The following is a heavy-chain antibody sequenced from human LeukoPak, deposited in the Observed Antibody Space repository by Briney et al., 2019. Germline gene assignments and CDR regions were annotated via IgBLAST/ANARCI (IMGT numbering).Heavy chain of an antibody. CDR3: ARDQEIGSTQERGAFDI. D-gene: IGHD5-24*01. J-gene: IGHJ3*02. V-gene: IGHV1-46*01. Sequence: ASVKVSCKASGYTFTSYYMHWVRQAPGQGLEWMGIINPSGGSTSYAQKFQGRVTMTRDMSTSTVYMELSSLRSEDTAVYYCARDQEIGSTQERGAFDIWGQGTMVTVSS. CDR1: GYTFTSYY. CDR2: INPSGGST.